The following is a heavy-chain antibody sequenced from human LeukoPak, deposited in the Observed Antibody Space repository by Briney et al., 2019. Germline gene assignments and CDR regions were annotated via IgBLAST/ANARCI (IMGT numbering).Heavy chain of an antibody. Sequence: SETLSLTCTVSGGSISSGTYYWSWVRQPAGRGLELIGRIYTSGSTNYNPSLKSRVTISVDTSKNQFSLKLSSVTAADTAVYYCARGPYYDFWSGYPYFDYWGQGTLVTVSS. CDR3: ARGPYYDFWSGYPYFDY. CDR1: GGSISSGTYY. J-gene: IGHJ4*02. V-gene: IGHV4-61*02. CDR2: IYTSGST. D-gene: IGHD3-3*01.